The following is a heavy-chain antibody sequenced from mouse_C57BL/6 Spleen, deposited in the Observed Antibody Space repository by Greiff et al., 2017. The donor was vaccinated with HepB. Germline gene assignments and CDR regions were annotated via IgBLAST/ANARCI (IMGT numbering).Heavy chain of an antibody. V-gene: IGHV1-62-2*01. Sequence: VQLQQSGAELVKPGASVKLSCKASGYTFTEYTIHWVKQRSGQGLEWIGWFYPGSGSIKYNEKFKDKATLTADKSSSTVYMELSRLTSEDSAVYFCARHETHYYGSSYDAMDYGGQGTSVTVSS. D-gene: IGHD1-1*01. CDR1: GYTFTEYT. J-gene: IGHJ4*01. CDR3: ARHETHYYGSSYDAMDY. CDR2: FYPGSGSI.